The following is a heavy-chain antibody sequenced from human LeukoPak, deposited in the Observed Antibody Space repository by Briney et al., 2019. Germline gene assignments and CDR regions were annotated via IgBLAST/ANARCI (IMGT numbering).Heavy chain of an antibody. J-gene: IGHJ4*02. CDR1: GGSITSYY. Sequence: SETLSLTCPVSGGSITSYYWSWIRQPPGKKLEWIGYIYYSGSTNYNPSLKSRVTISVDTSKNQFSLKLSSMTAADTAVYYCERAARWSGSTSYLAYWGQGTLVTVSS. D-gene: IGHD3-10*02. CDR2: IYYSGST. CDR3: ERAARWSGSTSYLAY. V-gene: IGHV4-59*01.